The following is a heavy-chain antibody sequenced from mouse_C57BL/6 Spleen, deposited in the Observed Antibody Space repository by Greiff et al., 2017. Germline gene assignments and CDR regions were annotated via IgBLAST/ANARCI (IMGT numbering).Heavy chain of an antibody. CDR1: GYTFTSYW. J-gene: IGHJ4*01. CDR3: ARSGYGSSYDSAMDY. V-gene: IGHV1-7*01. Sequence: QVQLQQSGAELAKPGASVKLSCKASGYTFTSYWMHWVKQRPGQGLEWIGYINPSSGYTKYNQKFKDKATLTAEKSSSTAYMHLSSLTYEDSAVYCCARSGYGSSYDSAMDYWGQGTSVTVSS. CDR2: INPSSGYT. D-gene: IGHD1-1*01.